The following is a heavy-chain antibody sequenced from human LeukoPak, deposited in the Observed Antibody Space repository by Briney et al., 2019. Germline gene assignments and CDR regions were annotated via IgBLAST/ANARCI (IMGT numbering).Heavy chain of an antibody. J-gene: IGHJ5*02. D-gene: IGHD5-18*01. Sequence: KPSETLSLTCSVYGGSFSDYYWIWIRQSPGMGLQLIGEISHSGNTNYNPSLESRLTMSVDTSKNQFSLKLNSVTAADTGVYYCARDGYTSGRGFDLWGQGTLVTVSS. V-gene: IGHV4-34*01. CDR2: ISHSGNT. CDR3: ARDGYTSGRGFDL. CDR1: GGSFSDYY.